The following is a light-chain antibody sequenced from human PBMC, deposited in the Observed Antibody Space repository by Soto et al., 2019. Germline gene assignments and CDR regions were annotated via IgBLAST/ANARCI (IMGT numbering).Light chain of an antibody. V-gene: IGLV2-14*03. CDR2: DVN. CDR1: SNDIGAYNF. Sequence: QSVLTQPASLSASPGQSITISCSGTSNDIGAYNFVSWYQQHPGKAPKLMLYDVNIRPSGVSNRFSGSKSGNTASLTISGLQAEDEADYYCTSWTTSTTMIFGGGTKVTVL. CDR3: TSWTTSTTMI. J-gene: IGLJ2*01.